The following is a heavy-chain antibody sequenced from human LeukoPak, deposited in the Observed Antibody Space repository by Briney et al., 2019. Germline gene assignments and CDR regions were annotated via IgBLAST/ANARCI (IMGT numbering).Heavy chain of an antibody. J-gene: IGHJ4*02. CDR2: ISAYNGNT. V-gene: IGHV1-18*01. CDR1: GYAFTTYG. D-gene: IGHD6-13*01. CDR3: ARDNGQQLVHLY. Sequence: ASVKVSCTASGYAFTTYGISWVRQAPGQGLEWMGWISAYNGNTNYAQKLQGRVTMTTDTSTSTAYMELRSLRSDDTAVYYCARDNGQQLVHLYWGQGTLVTVSS.